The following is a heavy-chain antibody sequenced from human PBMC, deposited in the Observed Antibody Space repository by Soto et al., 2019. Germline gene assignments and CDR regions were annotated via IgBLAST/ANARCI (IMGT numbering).Heavy chain of an antibody. CDR2: ISSSSSYI. CDR3: ASSAAAEDYFDY. CDR1: GFTFSSYS. D-gene: IGHD6-13*01. V-gene: IGHV3-21*01. Sequence: GGSLRLSCAASGFTFSSYSMNWVRQAPGKGLEWVSSISSSSSYIYYADSVKGRFTISRDNAKNSLYLQMNSLRAEDTAVYYCASSAAAEDYFDYWGQGTLVTVSS. J-gene: IGHJ4*02.